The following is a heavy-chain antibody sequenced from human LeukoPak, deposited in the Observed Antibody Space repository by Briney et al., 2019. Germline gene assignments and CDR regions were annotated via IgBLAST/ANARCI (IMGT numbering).Heavy chain of an antibody. CDR1: GFTFSPHW. CDR2: INGHGSET. Sequence: GGSLRLSCAASGFTFSPHWMSWVRQAPGEGLEWVANINGHGSETYYVDSVKGRFTVSRDNAKNSLFLQMNSLRAEDTAVYYCARAGDPGSVDYWGQGTLVTVPS. V-gene: IGHV3-7*01. J-gene: IGHJ4*02. D-gene: IGHD3-10*01. CDR3: ARAGDPGSVDY.